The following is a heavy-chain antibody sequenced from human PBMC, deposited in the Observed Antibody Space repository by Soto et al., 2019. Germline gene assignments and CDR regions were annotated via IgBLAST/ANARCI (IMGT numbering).Heavy chain of an antibody. CDR3: VRPYYSSSWFPFDR. CDR2: IDSGDGTT. V-gene: IGHV3-11*01. D-gene: IGHD6-13*01. Sequence: GSLRLSCTGSGFDFGDYYMSWIRQAPGKGLEWVSYIDSGDGTTYYTDSVKGRFTISRDNAKKTVYLQMSSLRVEDTALYYCVRPYYSSSWFPFDRWGQGTLVTVSS. J-gene: IGHJ4*02. CDR1: GFDFGDYY.